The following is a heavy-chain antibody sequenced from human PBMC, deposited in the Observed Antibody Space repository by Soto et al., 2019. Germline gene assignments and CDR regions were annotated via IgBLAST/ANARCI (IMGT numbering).Heavy chain of an antibody. V-gene: IGHV1-18*01. Sequence: QVQLVQSGAEVKKPGASVKVSCKASGYTFTSYGISWVRQAPGQGPEWMGWISAYNGNANYAQKLQGRVTMTTDTPTSTAYKELRSLRSDDTAVYYWARGFLEWLSPSFAYWGQGTLVTVSS. J-gene: IGHJ4*02. CDR1: GYTFTSYG. CDR3: ARGFLEWLSPSFAY. D-gene: IGHD3-3*01. CDR2: ISAYNGNA.